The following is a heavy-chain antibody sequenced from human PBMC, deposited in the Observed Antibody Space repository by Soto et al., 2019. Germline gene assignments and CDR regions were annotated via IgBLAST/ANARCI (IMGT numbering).Heavy chain of an antibody. CDR1: GFSFSVYA. V-gene: IGHV3-30*04. CDR2: ISYDGRNK. CDR3: ARDRLSYGDHFYLDY. Sequence: GGSLRLSCAASGFSFSVYALHWVRQAPGKGLEWVALISYDGRNKYYADSVQGRFTISRDNSKNTLYLQMHSLRSEDTAVYYCARDRLSYGDHFYLDYWGQGALVTVSS. J-gene: IGHJ4*02. D-gene: IGHD4-17*01.